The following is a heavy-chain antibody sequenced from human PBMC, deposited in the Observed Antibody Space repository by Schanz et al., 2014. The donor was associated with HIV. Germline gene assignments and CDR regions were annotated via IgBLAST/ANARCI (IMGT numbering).Heavy chain of an antibody. V-gene: IGHV3-23*04. D-gene: IGHD2-15*01. CDR3: AKDGGGLRFYNWFDP. CDR1: GFTFSNYD. J-gene: IGHJ5*02. Sequence: EVQLVESGGGLVQPGRSLRLSCAGSGFTFSNYDMTWVRQAPGTGLEWVSSISGSTGRTYYAESVKGRFTISRDNSKNTLYLHMSSLRVEDTAVYYCAKDGGGLRFYNWFDPWGQGILVTVSS. CDR2: ISGSTGRT.